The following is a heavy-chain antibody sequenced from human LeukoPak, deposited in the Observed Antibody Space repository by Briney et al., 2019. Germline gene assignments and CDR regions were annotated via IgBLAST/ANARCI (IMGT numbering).Heavy chain of an antibody. CDR1: GGSFSGYY. V-gene: IGHV4-34*01. Sequence: SETLSLTCAVYGGSFSGYYWSWIRQPPGKGLGWIGEINHSGSTNYNPSLKSRVTISVDTSKNQFSLKLSSVTAADTAVYYCARLRGVTVDVWGKGTTVTVSS. CDR2: INHSGST. J-gene: IGHJ6*04. D-gene: IGHD3-10*01. CDR3: ARLRGVTVDV.